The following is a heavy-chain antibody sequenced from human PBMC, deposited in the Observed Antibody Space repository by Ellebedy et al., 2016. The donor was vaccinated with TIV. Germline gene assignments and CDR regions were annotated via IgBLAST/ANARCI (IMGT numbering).Heavy chain of an antibody. V-gene: IGHV3-7*03. CDR3: ASPPGVVAL. CDR1: GFTFSAYW. D-gene: IGHD3-10*01. J-gene: IGHJ4*02. Sequence: PGGSLRLSCAASGFTFSAYWMTWVRQAPGKGLQWVANIKQDGSEKFYVDSVKGRFTISRDNAKNSLYLQMNSLRAEDTAVYYCASPPGVVALWGQGTLVTVSS. CDR2: IKQDGSEK.